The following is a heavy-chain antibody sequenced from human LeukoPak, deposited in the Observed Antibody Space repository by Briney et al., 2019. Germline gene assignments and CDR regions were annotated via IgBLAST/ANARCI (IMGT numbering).Heavy chain of an antibody. CDR1: GYTFTTYY. Sequence: GASVKVSCKASGYTFTTYYMHWVRQAPGQGLEWIGIINPSDGSTTYAQRFQGRVIMTRDTSTSIVYMELSSLRAEDTAVYYCARDRRGGTINFDSWGQGSLVTVSS. D-gene: IGHD1-14*01. J-gene: IGHJ4*02. CDR2: INPSDGST. CDR3: ARDRRGGTINFDS. V-gene: IGHV1-46*01.